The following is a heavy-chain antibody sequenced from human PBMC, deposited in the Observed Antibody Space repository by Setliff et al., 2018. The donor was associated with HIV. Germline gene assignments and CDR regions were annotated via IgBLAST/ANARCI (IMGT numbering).Heavy chain of an antibody. D-gene: IGHD1-26*01. CDR1: GGSISTRYW. J-gene: IGHJ4*02. V-gene: IGHV4-4*02. CDR3: ARNTIVGATVNYFDY. Sequence: PSETLSLNCAVSGGSISTRYWWSWVRQTPGKGLEWIGEIFHSGSAHYNPSLESRVTMSVDKSKNQFSLNLRSVTAADTAVYFCARNTIVGATVNYFDYWGQGTLVTVSS. CDR2: IFHSGSA.